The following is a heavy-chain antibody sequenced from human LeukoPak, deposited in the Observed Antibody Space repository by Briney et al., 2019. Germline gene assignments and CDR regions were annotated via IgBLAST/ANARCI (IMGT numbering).Heavy chain of an antibody. Sequence: GGSLRLSCAASGFTFSDYYMSWIRQAPGKGLEWVSYISSSGSNIYYADSVKGRFTTSRDNAKNSLYLQMNSLRAEDTAVYYCARGPNSGSDRALAFDIWGQGTMVTVSS. D-gene: IGHD1-26*01. CDR1: GFTFSDYY. CDR2: ISSSGSNI. V-gene: IGHV3-11*01. CDR3: ARGPNSGSDRALAFDI. J-gene: IGHJ3*02.